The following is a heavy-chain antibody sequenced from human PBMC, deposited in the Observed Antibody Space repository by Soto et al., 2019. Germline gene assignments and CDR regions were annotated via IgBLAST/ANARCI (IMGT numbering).Heavy chain of an antibody. J-gene: IGHJ5*02. CDR2: ISDFEAGQ. Sequence: QVQLGQSGTEVKKPGASVKVSCKASGYTYSNYGISWVRQAPGQGREWMGWISDFEAGQNYGKQFQGKVTLTIDTSTATAYMELRTMTSDDMAVYYCVRADDMWGEDCFAPWGQGTLVNVSS. CDR1: GYTYSNYG. V-gene: IGHV1-18*03. D-gene: IGHD3-9*01. CDR3: VRADDMWGEDCFAP.